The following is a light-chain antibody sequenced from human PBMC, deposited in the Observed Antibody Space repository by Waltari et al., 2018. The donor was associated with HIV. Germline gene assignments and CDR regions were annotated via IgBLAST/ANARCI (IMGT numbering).Light chain of an antibody. CDR2: GAS. V-gene: IGKV3-15*01. J-gene: IGKJ2*01. CDR3: QQYYDWPPYT. Sequence: PRLLVYGASTRATGVPPRFSGSESGTEYTLSISSLQSEDFAVYYCQQYYDWPPYTFGQGTKLEIK.